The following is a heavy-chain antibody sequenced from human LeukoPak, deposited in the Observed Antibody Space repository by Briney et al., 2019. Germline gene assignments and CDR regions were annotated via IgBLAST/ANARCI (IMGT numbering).Heavy chain of an antibody. Sequence: PGGSLRLSCAASGFTFSSYSTNWVRQAPGKGLEWVSYISSSSSTIYYADSVKGRFTISRDNAKNSLYLQMNSLRAEDTAVYYCARGRGSYYEYWGQGTLVTVSS. D-gene: IGHD1-26*01. J-gene: IGHJ4*02. CDR3: ARGRGSYYEY. CDR2: ISSSSSTI. CDR1: GFTFSSYS. V-gene: IGHV3-48*01.